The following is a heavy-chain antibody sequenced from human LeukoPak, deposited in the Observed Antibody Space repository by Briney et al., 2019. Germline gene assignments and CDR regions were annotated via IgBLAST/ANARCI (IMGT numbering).Heavy chain of an antibody. CDR2: IIPILGIA. Sequence: SVSVSCTASGGTFSVYASSCVRQAPGQGREWRGRIIPILGIANYAQKFQGRVTITADKSTSTAYMELSSLRSEDTAVYYCARNAYYYGSGSYFFDYWGQGTLVTVSS. J-gene: IGHJ4*02. D-gene: IGHD3-10*01. CDR3: ARNAYYYGSGSYFFDY. CDR1: GGTFSVYA. V-gene: IGHV1-69*10.